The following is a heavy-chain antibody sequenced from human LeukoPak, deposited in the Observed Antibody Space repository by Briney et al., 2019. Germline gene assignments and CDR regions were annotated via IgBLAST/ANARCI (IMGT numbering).Heavy chain of an antibody. V-gene: IGHV3-30*02. CDR2: AEDDESSD. D-gene: IGHD1-1*01. CDR1: GFTFKRYN. Sequence: GGSLRLSCAASGFTFKRYNMHWVRQAPGKGLEWVAFAEDDESSDSYADSVKGRFTISRDNSKSTVYLQMNSLRPEDTAVYYCVKDGRKYMFDYWGQGILVTVSS. J-gene: IGHJ4*02. CDR3: VKDGRKYMFDY.